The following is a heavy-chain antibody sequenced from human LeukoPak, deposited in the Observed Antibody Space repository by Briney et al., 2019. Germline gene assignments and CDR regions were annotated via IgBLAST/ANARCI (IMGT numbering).Heavy chain of an antibody. J-gene: IGHJ4*02. CDR2: ISGSGGST. V-gene: IGHV3-23*01. D-gene: IGHD2-21*02. CDR3: AKMGYCGGDCYRYYSHY. CDR1: GITFSSYG. Sequence: GGSLRLSCVGSGITFSSYGMSWVRQAPGKGLEWVSAISGSGGSTYYADSVKGRFTISRDNSKNTLYLQMNSLRAEDTAVYYCAKMGYCGGDCYRYYSHYWGQGTLVTVSS.